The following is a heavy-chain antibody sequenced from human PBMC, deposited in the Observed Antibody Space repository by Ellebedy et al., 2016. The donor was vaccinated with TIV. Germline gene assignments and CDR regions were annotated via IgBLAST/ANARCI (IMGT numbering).Heavy chain of an antibody. J-gene: IGHJ5*02. CDR3: AREILAWFDP. CDR1: GFTFSSYW. CDR2: IKQDGSEK. Sequence: GESLKISXAASGFTFSSYWMSWVRQAPGKGLEWVANIKQDGSEKYYVDSVKGRFTISRDNAKNSLYLQMNSLRAEDTAVYYCAREILAWFDPWGQGTLVTVSS. V-gene: IGHV3-7*01.